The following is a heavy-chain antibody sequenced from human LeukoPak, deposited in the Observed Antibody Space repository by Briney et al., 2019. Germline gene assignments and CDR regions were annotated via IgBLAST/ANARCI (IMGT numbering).Heavy chain of an antibody. V-gene: IGHV3-74*01. CDR3: ARQSSGIAATDKIDF. CDR2: INSDGSST. J-gene: IGHJ4*02. D-gene: IGHD6-13*01. CDR1: GFTFSSYW. Sequence: GGSLRLSCAASGFTFSSYWMHWVRQAPGKGLVWVSRINSDGSSTSYADSVKGRFTISRDDAKKSLYLQMNSLRVEDTAIYYCARQSSGIAATDKIDFWGQGTLVTVSS.